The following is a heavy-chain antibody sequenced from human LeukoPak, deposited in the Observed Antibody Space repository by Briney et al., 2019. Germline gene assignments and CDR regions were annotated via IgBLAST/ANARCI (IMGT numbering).Heavy chain of an antibody. Sequence: SETLSLTCTVSGGSISSYYWSWIRQPPGKGLEWVGYIYYSGSTNYNPSLKSRVTISVDTSKNQFSLKRSSVTAADTAVYYCVREAPYDSSGYYFDYWGQGTLVTVSS. V-gene: IGHV4-59*01. CDR3: VREAPYDSSGYYFDY. J-gene: IGHJ4*02. CDR1: GGSISSYY. D-gene: IGHD3-22*01. CDR2: IYYSGST.